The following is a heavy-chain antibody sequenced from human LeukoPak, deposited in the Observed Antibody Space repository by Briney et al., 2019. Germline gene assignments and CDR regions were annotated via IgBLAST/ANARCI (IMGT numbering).Heavy chain of an antibody. Sequence: SETLSLTCTVSGGSISGYYWSWIRQPPGKGLEWIGEINHSGGTNYNPSLKSRVTISVDTSKNQFSLKLSSVTAADTAVYYCARLGGAVVPAAVYGMDIWGQGTTVTVSS. CDR3: ARLGGAVVPAAVYGMDI. J-gene: IGHJ6*02. V-gene: IGHV4-34*01. CDR1: GGSISGYY. D-gene: IGHD2-2*01. CDR2: INHSGGT.